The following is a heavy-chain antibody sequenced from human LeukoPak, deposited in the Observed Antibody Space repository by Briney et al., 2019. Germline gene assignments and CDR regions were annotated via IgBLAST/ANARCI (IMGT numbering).Heavy chain of an antibody. V-gene: IGHV4-59*01. CDR3: ARGRVAARLYYYYMDV. Sequence: PSETLSLTCTVSGGSISSYYWSWIRQPPGKGLEWIGYIYYSGSTNYNPSLKSRVTISVDTSKNQFSLKLSSVTAADTAVYYCARGRVAARLYYYYMDVWGKGTTVTVSS. D-gene: IGHD6-6*01. CDR1: GGSISSYY. CDR2: IYYSGST. J-gene: IGHJ6*03.